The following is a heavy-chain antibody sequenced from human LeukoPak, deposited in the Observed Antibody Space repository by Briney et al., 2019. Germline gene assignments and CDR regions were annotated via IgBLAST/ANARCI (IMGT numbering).Heavy chain of an antibody. D-gene: IGHD3-3*01. J-gene: IGHJ6*03. CDR1: GGSISTNNCS. CDR2: IDYSLNT. V-gene: IGHV4-39*01. Sequence: SETLSLTCSVSGGSISTNNCSWGWLRQPQGKGREGIGSIDYSLNTYYNPSLKSRVTISVDTSKNHFSLRLSSVTAADTAVFYCVRLAGHFLMDSYYYMDVWGKGTTVTVSS. CDR3: VRLAGHFLMDSYYYMDV.